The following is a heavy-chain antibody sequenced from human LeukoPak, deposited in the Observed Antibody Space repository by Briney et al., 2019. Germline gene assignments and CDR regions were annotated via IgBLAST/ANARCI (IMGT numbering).Heavy chain of an antibody. V-gene: IGHV3-30*03. CDR2: ISYDGSNK. CDR3: TTEVPAVAGMTYYYGMDV. CDR1: GFTFSSYG. Sequence: GGSLRLSCAASGFTFSSYGMHWVRQAPGKGLEWVAVISYDGSNKYYADSVKGRFTISRDNSKNTLYLQMNSLKTEDTAVYYCTTEVPAVAGMTYYYGMDVWGQGTTVTVSS. D-gene: IGHD6-19*01. J-gene: IGHJ6*02.